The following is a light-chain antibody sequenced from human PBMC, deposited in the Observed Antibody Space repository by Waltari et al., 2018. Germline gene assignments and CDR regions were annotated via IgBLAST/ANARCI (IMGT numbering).Light chain of an antibody. Sequence: DIQMTQSPSSLSASVGDRVTITCRASQSISSYLNWYQQKPWKAPKLLIYAASSLQSGVPSRFSGSGSGTDFTLTISSLQPEDFATYYCQQSYSTPRYTFGQGTKVEIK. CDR1: QSISSY. V-gene: IGKV1-39*01. CDR2: AAS. CDR3: QQSYSTPRYT. J-gene: IGKJ2*01.